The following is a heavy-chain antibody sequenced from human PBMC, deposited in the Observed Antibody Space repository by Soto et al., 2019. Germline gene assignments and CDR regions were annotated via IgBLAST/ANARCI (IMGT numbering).Heavy chain of an antibody. J-gene: IGHJ6*02. D-gene: IGHD6-19*01. V-gene: IGHV1-18*01. Sequence: ASVKVSCKASGYTFTSYGISWVRQAPGQGLEWMGWTSAYNGNTNYAQKLQGRVTMTTDTSTSTAYMELRSLRSDDTAVYYCARDLGYSSGWYGYYYGMDVWGQGTTVTVSS. CDR3: ARDLGYSSGWYGYYYGMDV. CDR2: TSAYNGNT. CDR1: GYTFTSYG.